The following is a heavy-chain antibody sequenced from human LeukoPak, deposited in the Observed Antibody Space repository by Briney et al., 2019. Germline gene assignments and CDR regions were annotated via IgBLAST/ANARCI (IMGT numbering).Heavy chain of an antibody. Sequence: GGSLRLSCAASTFTFSSYWMSWVRQAPGKGLEWVANINQDGSEKYYVDSVKGRFTISRDNAKNSLYLQMNSLRAEDTAVYYCARGVFSSSWPTQFLYYFDYWGQGTLVTVSS. CDR1: TFTFSSYW. J-gene: IGHJ4*02. V-gene: IGHV3-7*01. CDR3: ARGVFSSSWPTQFLYYFDY. CDR2: INQDGSEK. D-gene: IGHD6-13*01.